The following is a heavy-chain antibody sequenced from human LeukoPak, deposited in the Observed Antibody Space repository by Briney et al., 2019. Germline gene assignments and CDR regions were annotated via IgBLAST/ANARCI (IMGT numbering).Heavy chain of an antibody. J-gene: IGHJ4*02. V-gene: IGHV1-3*01. CDR2: INAGNGNT. Sequence: GASVKVSCKASGYTVTRYSMHWVRQAPGQRLEWMGWINAGNGNTKYSQKFQGRVTITRDTSASTAYMELSSLRSEDTAVYYCARLQEEAFGYWGQGTLVTVSS. CDR3: ARLQEEAFGY. CDR1: GYTVTRYS.